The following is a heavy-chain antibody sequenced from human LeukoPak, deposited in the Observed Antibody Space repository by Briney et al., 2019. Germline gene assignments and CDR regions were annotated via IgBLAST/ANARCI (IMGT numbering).Heavy chain of an antibody. D-gene: IGHD3-22*01. J-gene: IGHJ4*02. CDR3: ARGLRLLLRRFDY. Sequence: PSETLSLTCAVYGGSFSGYYWSWIRQPPGKGLEWIGEINHSGSTNYNPSLKSRVTISVDTSKNQFSLKLSSVTAADTAVYYCARGLRLLLRRFDYWGQGTLVTVSS. CDR2: INHSGST. CDR1: GGSFSGYY. V-gene: IGHV4-34*01.